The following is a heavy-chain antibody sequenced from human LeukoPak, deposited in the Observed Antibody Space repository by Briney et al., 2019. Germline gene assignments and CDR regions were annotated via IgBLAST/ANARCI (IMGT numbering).Heavy chain of an antibody. Sequence: SETLSLTCVVYGGSFSGYYWSWIRQPPGKGLEWIGEINHSGSTNYNPSLKSRVTISVDTSKNQFSLKLSSVTAADTAVYYCARGPRQWLPGGWFDPWAREPWSPSPQ. D-gene: IGHD6-19*01. CDR2: INHSGST. CDR3: ARGPRQWLPGGWFDP. V-gene: IGHV4-34*01. CDR1: GGSFSGYY. J-gene: IGHJ5*02.